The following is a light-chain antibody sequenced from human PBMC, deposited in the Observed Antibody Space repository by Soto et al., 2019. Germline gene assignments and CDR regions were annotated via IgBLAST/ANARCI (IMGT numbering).Light chain of an antibody. CDR2: SAS. V-gene: IGKV3-15*01. Sequence: LWMTHAPPTLSLSPLQRAPPSCRASQSVSNKLAWYQQRPGQAPRLLIYSASTRATGIPARFSGSGSGTEFTLTIRSLQSEDFAVYYCHQYNHWLTWTFGQGTKV. CDR3: HQYNHWLTWT. J-gene: IGKJ1*01. CDR1: QSVSNK.